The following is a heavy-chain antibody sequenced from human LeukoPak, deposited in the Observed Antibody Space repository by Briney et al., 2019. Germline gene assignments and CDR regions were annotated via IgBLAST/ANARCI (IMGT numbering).Heavy chain of an antibody. CDR1: GGSTSNYY. CDR2: IYFDGST. J-gene: IGHJ4*02. D-gene: IGHD1/OR15-1a*01. CDR3: ARAGNDWNTGYYFDY. Sequence: PSETLPLTCTVSGGSTSNYYWSWIRQPPGKGLEWIGYIYFDGSTDYNPSLKSRLTISLDTSKNHISLKLSSVTAADTALYYCARAGNDWNTGYYFDYWGQGTLVTVSS. V-gene: IGHV4-59*01.